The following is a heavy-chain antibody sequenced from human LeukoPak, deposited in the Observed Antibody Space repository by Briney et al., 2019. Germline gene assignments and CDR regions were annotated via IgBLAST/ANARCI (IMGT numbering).Heavy chain of an antibody. D-gene: IGHD4-23*01. J-gene: IGHJ4*02. CDR2: LYSGGSK. Sequence: GGSLRRPCAAPWFTLCINFISWVRQAPRQGREWGAVLYSGGSKYYADSVKGRFTISRDNSKNTLYLQMNSLRAEDTAVYYCARGDFDGGNSYYFDYWGQGTLVTVSS. CDR1: WFTLCINF. V-gene: IGHV3-53*01. CDR3: ARGDFDGGNSYYFDY.